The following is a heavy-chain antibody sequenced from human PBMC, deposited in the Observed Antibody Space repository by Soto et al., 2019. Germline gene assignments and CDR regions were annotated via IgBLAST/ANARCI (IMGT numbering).Heavy chain of an antibody. J-gene: IGHJ4*02. CDR1: GLIFSNYA. D-gene: IGHD6-13*01. Sequence: EVQVLESGGVLVQPGGSLRLSCVAPGLIFSNYAMSWVRQAPGKGLEWVSGISGSGGSPHYADSAKGRFTISRDNSKNTLFLKMNTLRAEETAVYYCAREGDITAAFDYWGQGTLVTVSS. V-gene: IGHV3-23*01. CDR3: AREGDITAAFDY. CDR2: ISGSGGSP.